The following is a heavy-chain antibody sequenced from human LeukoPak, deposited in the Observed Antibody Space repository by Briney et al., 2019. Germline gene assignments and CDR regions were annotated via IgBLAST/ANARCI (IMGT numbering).Heavy chain of an antibody. CDR2: IYYSGST. CDR3: ARTVNGDYYYYYMDV. V-gene: IGHV4-59*01. CDR1: GGSISSYY. Sequence: SGTLSLTCTVSGGSISSYYWSWIRQPPGKGLEWIGYIYYSGSTNYNPSLKSLVTISVDTSKNQFSLKLSSVTASDTAVYYCARTVNGDYYYYYMDVWGKGTTVTVSS. J-gene: IGHJ6*03. D-gene: IGHD4-11*01.